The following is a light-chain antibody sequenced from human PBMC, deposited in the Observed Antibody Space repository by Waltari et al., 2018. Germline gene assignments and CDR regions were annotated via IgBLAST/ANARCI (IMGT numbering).Light chain of an antibody. J-gene: IGLJ3*02. Sequence: QSVLTQPPSASGTPGQRVTISCSGSSSNIGSNIVNWYQQLPGTGPKLLIYTNNQRPSGVPDRFSGSKSGSSASLAISGLQSEDEADYYCVTWDDSLNVWVFGGGTKLTVL. V-gene: IGLV1-44*01. CDR3: VTWDDSLNVWV. CDR1: SSNIGSNI. CDR2: TNN.